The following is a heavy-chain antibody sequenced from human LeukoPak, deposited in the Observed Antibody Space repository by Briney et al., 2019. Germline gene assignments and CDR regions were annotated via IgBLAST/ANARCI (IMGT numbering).Heavy chain of an antibody. CDR3: ARDRAMVAGSSWYYDY. CDR1: GFTFSSYG. D-gene: IGHD5-18*01. Sequence: GGSLRLSCAASGFTFSSYGMHWVRQAPGKGLEWVSLIWYDGSNKYYADSVKGRFTISRDNSKNTLNLQMNSLRAEDTALYYCARDRAMVAGSSWYYDYWGQGTLVTVSS. J-gene: IGHJ4*02. CDR2: IWYDGSNK. V-gene: IGHV3-33*01.